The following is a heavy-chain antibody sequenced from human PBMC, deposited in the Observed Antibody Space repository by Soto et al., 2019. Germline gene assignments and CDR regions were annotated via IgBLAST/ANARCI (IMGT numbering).Heavy chain of an antibody. Sequence: ESGGGVVQPGGSLRLSCAASGFTFSNYAMNWVRQAPGKGLEWVSGISGTGSTTYYAGSVKGRFTISRDNSKNTLYLVMNSLIADDTAVYSCARVAYANSQNYYNYYGMDVWGPGTTVTVSS. V-gene: IGHV3-23*01. D-gene: IGHD2-2*01. CDR2: ISGTGSTT. CDR1: GFTFSNYA. CDR3: ARVAYANSQNYYNYYGMDV. J-gene: IGHJ6*02.